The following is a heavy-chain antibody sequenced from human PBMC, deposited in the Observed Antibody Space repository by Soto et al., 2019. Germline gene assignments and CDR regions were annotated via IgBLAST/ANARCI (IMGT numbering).Heavy chain of an antibody. Sequence: QVQLQESGPGLVQPSQTLSLTCTVSGGSISSGDYYWSWIRQPPGKGLEWIGYIYYSGSTYYNPSLKSRVTISVDTSKNQFSLKLSSVTAADTAVYYCARDHGPTTVTTTYYYYGMDVWGQGTTVTVSS. D-gene: IGHD4-17*01. J-gene: IGHJ6*02. CDR3: ARDHGPTTVTTTYYYYGMDV. CDR1: GGSISSGDYY. CDR2: IYYSGST. V-gene: IGHV4-30-4*01.